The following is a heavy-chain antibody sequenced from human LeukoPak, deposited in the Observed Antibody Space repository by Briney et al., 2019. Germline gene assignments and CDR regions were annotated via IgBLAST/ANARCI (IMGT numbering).Heavy chain of an antibody. CDR1: RHS. CDR2: IKQAGSEK. D-gene: IGHD6-19*01. Sequence: RHSLNSVRQHPRKRLECVAKIKQAGSEKYYVDSLKGRFTISRDNAKNSLYLQMNSLRAEDTAVYYCARTMLYSSGWSESYFDCWGQGTLVTVSS. V-gene: IGHV3-7*01. J-gene: IGHJ4*02. CDR3: ARTMLYSSGWSESYFDC.